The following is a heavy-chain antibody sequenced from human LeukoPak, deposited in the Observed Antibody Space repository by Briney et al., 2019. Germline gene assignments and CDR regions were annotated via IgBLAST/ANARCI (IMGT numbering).Heavy chain of an antibody. CDR3: TRVPSGSYSPYFDY. V-gene: IGHV3-49*03. J-gene: IGHJ4*02. D-gene: IGHD1-26*01. CDR2: IRSKAYGGTT. CDR1: GFTFGDYA. Sequence: PGGSLRLSCTASGFTFGDYAMSWFRQAPGKGLEWVGFIRSKAYGGTTEYAASVKGRFTISRDDPKSIAYLQMNSLKTEDTAVYYCTRVPSGSYSPYFDYWGQGTLVTVSS.